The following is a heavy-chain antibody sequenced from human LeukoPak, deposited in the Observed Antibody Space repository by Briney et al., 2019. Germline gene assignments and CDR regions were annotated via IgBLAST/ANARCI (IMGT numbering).Heavy chain of an antibody. CDR1: GGSSSSYY. J-gene: IGHJ5*02. V-gene: IGHV4-59*12. D-gene: IGHD6-13*01. CDR3: ARGKFRRPIAAAVNSKKRFDP. Sequence: SETLSLTCTVSGGSSSSYYWSWIRQPPGKGLEWIGYIYYSGSTNYNPSLKSRVTISVDTSKNQFSLKLSSVTAADTAVYYCARGKFRRPIAAAVNSKKRFDPWGQGTLVTVSS. CDR2: IYYSGST.